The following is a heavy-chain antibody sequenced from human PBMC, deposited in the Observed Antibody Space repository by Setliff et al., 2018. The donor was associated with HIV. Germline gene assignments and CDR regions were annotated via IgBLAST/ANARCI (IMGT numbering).Heavy chain of an antibody. V-gene: IGHV4-39*01. D-gene: IGHD2-2*02. Sequence: NPSETLSLTCTVSGDSITNDDYYWGWIRQPPGKGLEWIAIIHYNGRTYYDPSLKSRVTIFVDTSKTQFYLKLRSVTASDTAVYYCARYTSKVDWFDPWGQGTLVTV. CDR2: IHYNGRT. CDR3: ARYTSKVDWFDP. J-gene: IGHJ5*02. CDR1: GDSITNDDYY.